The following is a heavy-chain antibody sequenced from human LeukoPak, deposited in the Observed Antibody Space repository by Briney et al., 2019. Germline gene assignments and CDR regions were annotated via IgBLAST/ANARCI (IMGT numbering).Heavy chain of an antibody. CDR1: GFTFDDYA. J-gene: IGHJ4*02. V-gene: IGHV3-9*01. CDR2: ISWNSGSI. CDR3: AKVGYYYDSSGYEYYFDY. Sequence: GTSLRLSCAASGFTFDDYAMHWVRHAPGKGLEWVSGISWNSGSIGYADSVKGRFTISRDNAKNSLYLQMNSLRAEDTALYYCAKVGYYYDSSGYEYYFDYWGQGTLVTVSS. D-gene: IGHD3-22*01.